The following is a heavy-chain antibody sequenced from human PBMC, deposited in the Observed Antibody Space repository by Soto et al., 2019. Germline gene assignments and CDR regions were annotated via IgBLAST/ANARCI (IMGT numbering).Heavy chain of an antibody. CDR2: IYTSGST. D-gene: IGHD6-13*01. CDR1: GGSISSYY. Sequence: PSETLSLTCTVSGGSISSYYWSWIRQPAGKGLEWIGRIYTSGSTNYNPSLKSRVTMSVDTSKNQFSLKLSSVTAADTAVYYCARSRAADRINLAKRYYYYGMDVWGQGTTVTVSS. CDR3: ARSRAADRINLAKRYYYYGMDV. V-gene: IGHV4-4*07. J-gene: IGHJ6*02.